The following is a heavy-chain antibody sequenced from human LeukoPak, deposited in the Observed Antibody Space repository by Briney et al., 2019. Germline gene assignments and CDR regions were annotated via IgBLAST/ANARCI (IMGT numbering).Heavy chain of an antibody. J-gene: IGHJ4*02. D-gene: IGHD1-7*01. CDR3: AREGSGTLDY. Sequence: GGSLRLSCAASGSPFDDYGMSWVRQAPGRRLEWVSGINWTGGGTAYADSVKGRFTISRDNAKNSLHLLMNSLRAEDTALYYCAREGSGTLDYWGQGTLVTVSS. CDR1: GSPFDDYG. V-gene: IGHV3-20*04. CDR2: INWTGGGT.